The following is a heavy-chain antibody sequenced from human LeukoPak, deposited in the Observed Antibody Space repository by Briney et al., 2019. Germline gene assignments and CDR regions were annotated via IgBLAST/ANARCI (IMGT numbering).Heavy chain of an antibody. CDR1: GGSITSY. D-gene: IGHD4-17*01. CDR2: IYYSGST. CDR3: ARDFSHGDYYFDY. Sequence: SETLSLTCTVSGGSITSYWSWIRQPPGKGLEWIGYIYYSGSTNYNPSLKSRVTMSIDTSKNQFSLKLSSVTAADTAVYYCARDFSHGDYYFDYWGQGTLVTVSS. J-gene: IGHJ4*02. V-gene: IGHV4-59*01.